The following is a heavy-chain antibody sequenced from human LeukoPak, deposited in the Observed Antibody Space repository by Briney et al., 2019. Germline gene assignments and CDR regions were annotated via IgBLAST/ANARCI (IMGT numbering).Heavy chain of an antibody. Sequence: PSEALSLTCTVSGGSISSSTYFWGWIRQPPGKGLEWIGSIHYGGSTYYNPSLKSRVAISVDTSKSQISLKLSSVTAADTAVYYCARKNDFEIWGQGTLVTVSS. V-gene: IGHV4-39*07. J-gene: IGHJ3*02. CDR3: ARKNDFEI. CDR1: GGSISSSTYF. CDR2: IHYGGST. D-gene: IGHD2/OR15-2a*01.